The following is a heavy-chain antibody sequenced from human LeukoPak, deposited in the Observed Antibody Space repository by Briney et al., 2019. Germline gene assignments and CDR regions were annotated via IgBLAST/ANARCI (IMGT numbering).Heavy chain of an antibody. D-gene: IGHD3-10*01. CDR1: GGSISSSSYY. CDR3: ARDCRGAGPFDY. V-gene: IGHV4-39*02. CDR2: IYYSGST. J-gene: IGHJ4*02. Sequence: SETLSLTCTVSGGSISSSSYYWGWIRQPPGKGLEWIGSIYYSGSTYYNPSLKSRVTISVDTSKNQFSLKLSSVTAADTAVYYCARDCRGAGPFDYWGQGTLVTVSS.